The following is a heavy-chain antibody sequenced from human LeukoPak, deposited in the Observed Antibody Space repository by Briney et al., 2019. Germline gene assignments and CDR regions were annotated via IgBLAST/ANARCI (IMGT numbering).Heavy chain of an antibody. Sequence: PGGSLRLSCAASGFTFSSYAMSWVRQAPGKGLEWVSAISGSGGTTYYADSVKGRFTISRDNSKNTLYLQMNSLRAEHTAVYYCARGPSGYHNTGGQGTLVTVSS. D-gene: IGHD5-12*01. CDR3: ARGPSGYHNT. CDR1: GFTFSSYA. CDR2: ISGSGGTT. V-gene: IGHV3-23*01. J-gene: IGHJ4*02.